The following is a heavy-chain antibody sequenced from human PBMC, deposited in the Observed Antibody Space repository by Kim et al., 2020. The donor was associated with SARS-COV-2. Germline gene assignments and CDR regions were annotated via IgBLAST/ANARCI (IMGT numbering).Heavy chain of an antibody. J-gene: IGHJ4*02. CDR3: TTDYVGGRKGLRFLEVDY. CDR1: GFTFSNAW. V-gene: IGHV3-15*01. CDR2: IKSKTDGGTT. Sequence: GGSLRLSCAASGFTFSNAWMSWVRQAPGKGLEWVGRIKSKTDGGTTDYAAPVKGRFTISRDDSKNTLYLQMNSLKTEDTAVYYCTTDYVGGRKGLRFLEVDYWGQGTLVTVSS. D-gene: IGHD3-3*01.